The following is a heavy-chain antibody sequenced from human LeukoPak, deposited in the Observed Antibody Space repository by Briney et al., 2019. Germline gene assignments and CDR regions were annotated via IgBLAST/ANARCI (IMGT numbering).Heavy chain of an antibody. J-gene: IGHJ5*02. CDR1: GGSMSNIYY. V-gene: IGHV4-34*01. Sequence: SETLSLTCNVSGGSMSNIYYWGWIRQPPGKGLEWIGEINHSGSTNYNPSLKSRVTISVDTSKNQFSLKLSSVTAADTAVYYCARDRNSSSWYGGWFDPWGQGTLVTVSS. CDR2: INHSGST. CDR3: ARDRNSSSWYGGWFDP. D-gene: IGHD6-13*01.